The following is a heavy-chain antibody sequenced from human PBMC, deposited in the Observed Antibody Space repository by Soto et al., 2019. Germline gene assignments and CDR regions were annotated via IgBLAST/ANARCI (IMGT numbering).Heavy chain of an antibody. CDR1: GYTFTGYY. Sequence: ASVKVSCKASGYTFTGYYMHWVRQAPGQGLEWMGWINPNSGGTNYAQKLQGRVTMTTDTSTSTAYMELRSLRSDDTAVYYCARDHYYDSSGYLSPPLYWGQGTLVTVSS. J-gene: IGHJ4*02. CDR2: INPNSGGT. V-gene: IGHV1-2*02. D-gene: IGHD3-22*01. CDR3: ARDHYYDSSGYLSPPLY.